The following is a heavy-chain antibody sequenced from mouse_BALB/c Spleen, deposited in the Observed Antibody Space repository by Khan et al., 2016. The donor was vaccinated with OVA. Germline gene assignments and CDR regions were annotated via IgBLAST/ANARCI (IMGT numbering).Heavy chain of an antibody. Sequence: QVQLKVSGPEVVKPGASVKMSCKASGYTFTDYVINWVKQRTGQGLEWIGQIYPGSGSTYYNEKFTGKATLTTDKSSNTAYMQFSSLTSEDSADYFCARSGYGSLVYWGQGTTLAVSS. CDR3: ARSGYGSLVY. D-gene: IGHD2-10*02. J-gene: IGHJ2*01. V-gene: IGHV1-77*01. CDR1: GYTFTDYV. CDR2: IYPGSGST.